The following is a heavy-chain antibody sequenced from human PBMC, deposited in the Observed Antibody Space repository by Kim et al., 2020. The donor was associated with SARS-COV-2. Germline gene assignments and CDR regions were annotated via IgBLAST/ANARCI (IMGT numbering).Heavy chain of an antibody. D-gene: IGHD3-9*01. CDR1: GYGFTSYW. J-gene: IGHJ5*02. CDR3: ARTLYYDILRNWFDP. CDR2: IYPGDSDT. V-gene: IGHV5-51*01. Sequence: GESLKISCKGSGYGFTSYWIGWVRQMPGKGLEWMGIIYPGDSDTRYSPSFQGQVTISADKSISTAYLQWSSLKASDTAMYYCARTLYYDILRNWFDPGAREPWSPSPQ.